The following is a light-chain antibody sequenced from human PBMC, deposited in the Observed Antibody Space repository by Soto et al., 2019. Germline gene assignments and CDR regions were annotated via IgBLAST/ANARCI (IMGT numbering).Light chain of an antibody. CDR3: QQYYSTPYT. Sequence: DIVMTQSPDSLAVSLGERATINCKSSQSVLYSSNNKNYLAWYQQKAGQPLKLLIYWASTRESGVPDRFSGSGSGTDFTLTISSLQAEDVSVYYCQQYYSTPYTFGQGTKLEIK. J-gene: IGKJ2*01. CDR1: QSVLYSSNNKNY. CDR2: WAS. V-gene: IGKV4-1*01.